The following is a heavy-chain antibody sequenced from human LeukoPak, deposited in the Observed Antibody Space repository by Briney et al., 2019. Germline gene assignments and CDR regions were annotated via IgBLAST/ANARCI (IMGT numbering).Heavy chain of an antibody. CDR1: GFTFSGSA. Sequence: GGSLRLSCAASGFTFSGSAMHWVRQASGKGLEWVGRIRSKANSYATAYAASVKGRFTISRDDSKNTAYLQMNSLKTEDTAVYYCTAVYGSGSYFPDYFDNWGQGTLVTVSS. CDR3: TAVYGSGSYFPDYFDN. CDR2: IRSKANSYAT. V-gene: IGHV3-73*01. J-gene: IGHJ4*02. D-gene: IGHD3-10*01.